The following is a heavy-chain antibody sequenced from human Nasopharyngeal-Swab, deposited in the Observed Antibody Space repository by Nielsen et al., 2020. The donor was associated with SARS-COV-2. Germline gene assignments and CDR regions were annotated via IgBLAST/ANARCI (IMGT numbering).Heavy chain of an antibody. V-gene: IGHV3-72*01. CDR3: ARDLSSIWTSGLGV. D-gene: IGHD6-13*01. Sequence: GESLKISCAASGFPFSAHYMDWVRQAPGKGLEWVGRSRNKANSYTTEYAASVKGRFTIPRDDSKNSLYLQMSSLRTEDTALYYCARDLSSIWTSGLGVWGQGTTVIVSS. J-gene: IGHJ6*02. CDR1: GFPFSAHY. CDR2: SRNKANSYTT.